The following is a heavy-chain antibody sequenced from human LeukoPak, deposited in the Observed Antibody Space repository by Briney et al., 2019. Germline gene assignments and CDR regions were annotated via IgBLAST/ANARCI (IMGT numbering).Heavy chain of an antibody. Sequence: GGSLRLSCAASGFTFSDYYMSWIRQAPGKGLEWVSYISSSGSTIYYADSVKGRFTISRDNAKNSLYLQMNSLRTEDTALYYCAKDIYEXXPLDYXXXGTLVTVS. CDR1: GFTFSDYY. D-gene: IGHD5/OR15-5a*01. V-gene: IGHV3-11*01. CDR3: AKDIYEXXPLDY. J-gene: IGHJ4*01. CDR2: ISSSGSTI.